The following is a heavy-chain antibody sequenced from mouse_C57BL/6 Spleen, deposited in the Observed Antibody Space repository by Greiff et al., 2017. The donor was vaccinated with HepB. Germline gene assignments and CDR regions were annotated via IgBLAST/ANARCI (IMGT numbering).Heavy chain of an antibody. CDR3: ARNLWDW. D-gene: IGHD4-1*01. J-gene: IGHJ3*02. V-gene: IGHV3-6*01. CDR2: ISYDGSN. CDR1: GYSITSGYY. Sequence: EVQLQESGPGLVKPSQSLSLTCSVTGYSITSGYYWNWIRQFPGNKLEWMGYISYDGSNNYNPSLKNRISITRDTSKNQFFLKLNSVTTEDTATYYCARNLWDWWGQGTLVTVSA.